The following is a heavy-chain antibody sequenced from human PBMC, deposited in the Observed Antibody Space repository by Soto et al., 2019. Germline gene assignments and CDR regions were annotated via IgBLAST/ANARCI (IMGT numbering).Heavy chain of an antibody. D-gene: IGHD6-13*01. Sequence: EVQLLESGGGLVQPGGSLRLSCAASGFTFSSYAMSWVRQAPGKGLEWVSAISGSGGSTYYADSVKGRFTISRDNSQNTLYLQMNSLRAEDTAVYYCAKDWYSSTDYFDYWGQGTLVTVSS. CDR3: AKDWYSSTDYFDY. V-gene: IGHV3-23*01. CDR1: GFTFSSYA. J-gene: IGHJ4*02. CDR2: ISGSGGST.